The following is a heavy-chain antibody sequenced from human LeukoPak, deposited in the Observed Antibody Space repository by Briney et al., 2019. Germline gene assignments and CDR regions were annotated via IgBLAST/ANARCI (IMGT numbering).Heavy chain of an antibody. V-gene: IGHV1-69*04. CDR2: IIPILGIA. J-gene: IGHJ4*02. CDR1: GGTFSSYA. CDR3: ALSLYDSSGFYHY. D-gene: IGHD3-22*01. Sequence: GASVKVSCKASGGTFSSYAITWVRQAPGQGLEWMGRIIPILGIANYAQKFQGRVTITADKSTGTAYMELSSLRSEDTAVYYCALSLYDSSGFYHYWGQGTLVTVSS.